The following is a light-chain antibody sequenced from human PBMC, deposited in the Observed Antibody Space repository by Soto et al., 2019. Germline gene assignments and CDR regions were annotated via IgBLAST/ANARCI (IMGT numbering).Light chain of an antibody. J-gene: IGKJ5*01. CDR3: QHARSFPIT. CDR1: QNIDKW. Sequence: DIQMTQSPSSVSASVGDRVTITCRASQNIDKWIAWYQQKPGKAPKLLIYAASSLRGGVPSRFSGSGSGTDFPLTSSSLQPEDFATYSCQHARSFPITFGQGTRLE. CDR2: AAS. V-gene: IGKV1-12*01.